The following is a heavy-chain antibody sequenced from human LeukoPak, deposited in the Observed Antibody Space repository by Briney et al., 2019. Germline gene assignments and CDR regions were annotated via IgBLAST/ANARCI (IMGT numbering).Heavy chain of an antibody. CDR3: ATVDKKGGYSYGPIDY. CDR2: ISSSSSYI. D-gene: IGHD5-18*01. CDR1: GFTFSSYS. V-gene: IGHV3-21*01. Sequence: AGGSLRLSCAASGFTFSSYSMNWVRQAQGQGLEWVSSISSSSSYIYYADSVKGRFTISRDNAKNSLYLQMNSLRAEDTAVYYCATVDKKGGYSYGPIDYWGQGTLVTVSS. J-gene: IGHJ4*02.